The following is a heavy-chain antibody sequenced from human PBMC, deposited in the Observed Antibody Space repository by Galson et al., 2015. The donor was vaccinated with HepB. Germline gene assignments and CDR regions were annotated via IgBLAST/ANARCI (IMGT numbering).Heavy chain of an antibody. Sequence: SLRLSCAASGFTFTSYALGWVRQAPGKGLEWVSSISGGGGHTYYSESVKGRFTISRDRSKDTVYLQMTRLGAEDTAIYYCVKDGPRSFIPHFFDSWGQGIRVTVSS. V-gene: IGHV3-23*01. J-gene: IGHJ5*01. CDR2: ISGGGGHT. CDR1: GFTFTSYA. CDR3: VKDGPRSFIPHFFDS. D-gene: IGHD2-21*01.